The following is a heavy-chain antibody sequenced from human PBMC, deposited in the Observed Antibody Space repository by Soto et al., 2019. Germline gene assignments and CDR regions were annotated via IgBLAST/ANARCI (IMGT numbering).Heavy chain of an antibody. CDR2: INHSGST. D-gene: IGHD2-15*01. CDR3: ARGEDDGMDV. Sequence: SETLSLTCAVYGGSFSGYYWSWIRQPPGKGLEWIGEINHSGSTNYNPSLKSRVTISVDTSKNQFSLKLSSVTAADTAVYYCARGEDDGMDVWGQGTTVPVSS. CDR1: GGSFSGYY. V-gene: IGHV4-34*01. J-gene: IGHJ6*02.